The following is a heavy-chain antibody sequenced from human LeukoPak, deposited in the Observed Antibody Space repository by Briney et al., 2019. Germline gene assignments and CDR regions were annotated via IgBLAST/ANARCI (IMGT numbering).Heavy chain of an antibody. CDR3: AKGEAD. CDR2: ISYDGSNK. V-gene: IGHV3-30*18. Sequence: GRPLRLSCAASGFTFSSYGMHWVRQAPGKGLEWVAVISYDGSNKYYANTVKGRFTISRDNSKNTLYLQMNSLRAEDTAVYYCAKGEADWGQGTLVTVSS. CDR1: GFTFSSYG. J-gene: IGHJ4*02. D-gene: IGHD1-26*01.